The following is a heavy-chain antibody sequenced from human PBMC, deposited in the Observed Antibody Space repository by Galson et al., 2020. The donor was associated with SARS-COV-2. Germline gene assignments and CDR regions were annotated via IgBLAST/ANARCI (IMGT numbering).Heavy chain of an antibody. J-gene: IGHJ4*02. CDR1: GGSISSYY. CDR2: IYTSGST. Sequence: ETSETLSLTCTVSGGSISSYYWSWIRQPAGKGLEWIGRIYTSGSTNYNPSLKSRVTMSVDTSKNQFSLKLRAVTAADTAVYYCARAQAAAGTGCFEYWGQGALVTVSS. CDR3: ARAQAAAGTGCFEY. D-gene: IGHD6-13*01. V-gene: IGHV4-4*07.